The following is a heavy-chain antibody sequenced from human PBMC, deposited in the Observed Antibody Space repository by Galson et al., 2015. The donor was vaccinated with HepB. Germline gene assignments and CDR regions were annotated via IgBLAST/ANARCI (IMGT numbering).Heavy chain of an antibody. V-gene: IGHV3-23*01. CDR2: ISGGGART. CDR1: GLTFNNYA. D-gene: IGHD4-17*01. Sequence: SLRLSCAASGLTFNNYAMSWVRQAPGKGLEWVSTISGGGARTFYADSVKGRFTISRDNSQNTVSLQMNSLRAEDTAIYYCARDFSPTMTHDAFDIWGQGTIVTVS. CDR3: ARDFSPTMTHDAFDI. J-gene: IGHJ3*02.